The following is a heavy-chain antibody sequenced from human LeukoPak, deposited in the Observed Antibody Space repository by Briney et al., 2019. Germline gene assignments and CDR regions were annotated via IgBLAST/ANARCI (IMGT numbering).Heavy chain of an antibody. CDR2: IYYTGNT. CDR3: ARQTGSGLFTLP. V-gene: IGHV4-39*01. CDR1: GVSISSSNSY. Sequence: SETLSLTCTVSGVSISSSNSYWGWLRQPPGKGLEWIGSIYYTGNTYYNASLKSRVTISIDTSKNQISLRLTSVTAADTAMYYCARQTGSGLFTLPGGQGTLVTVSS. D-gene: IGHD3/OR15-3a*01. J-gene: IGHJ4*02.